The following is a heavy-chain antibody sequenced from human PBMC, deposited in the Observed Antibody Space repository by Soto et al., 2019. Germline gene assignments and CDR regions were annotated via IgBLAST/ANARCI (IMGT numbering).Heavy chain of an antibody. J-gene: IGHJ4*02. V-gene: IGHV3-9*01. Sequence: EVQLVESGGGLVQPGRSLRLSCAASGFNFDDYGMHWVRQVPGKGLEWVAGINWNSARIGYADSVKGRFTISRDNGKNYLFLLMNSLKTEDTALYYCAKDIGSGDLIMVRGWDYWGQGTLLTVSS. CDR3: AKDIGSGDLIMVRGWDY. CDR2: INWNSARI. CDR1: GFNFDDYG. D-gene: IGHD3-10*01.